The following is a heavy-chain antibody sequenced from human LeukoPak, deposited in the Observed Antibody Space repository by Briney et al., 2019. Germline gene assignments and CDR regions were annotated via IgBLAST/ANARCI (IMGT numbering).Heavy chain of an antibody. V-gene: IGHV3-23*01. CDR3: AKYGPQDSGSSHFDY. CDR2: IRDSSSST. CDR1: GFTFSSYA. J-gene: IGHJ4*02. Sequence: GGSLRLSCAASGFTFSSYAMSWVRQAPGKGLEWVSAIRDSSSSTHYADSVKGRFTTSRDNSKNTLFLQMNSLRAEDTAIYYCAKYGPQDSGSSHFDYWGQGALVTVSS. D-gene: IGHD1-26*01.